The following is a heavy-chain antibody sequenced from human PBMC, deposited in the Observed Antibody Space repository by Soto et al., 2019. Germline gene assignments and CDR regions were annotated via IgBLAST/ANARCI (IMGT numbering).Heavy chain of an antibody. CDR3: ARGRPRSGPPFYYYGLDV. J-gene: IGHJ6*02. CDR2: AIPMSGSS. Sequence: QVQLVQSGAEVKKPGSSVKVSCKASGGTFSTYVISWVRQAPGQGLEWMGRAIPMSGSSNYAQKFQGRVTITADKDTSIAYMEVRSLRSEDTAVYYCARGRPRSGPPFYYYGLDVWGQGTTVIVSS. CDR1: GGTFSTYV. V-gene: IGHV1-69*06. D-gene: IGHD1-26*01.